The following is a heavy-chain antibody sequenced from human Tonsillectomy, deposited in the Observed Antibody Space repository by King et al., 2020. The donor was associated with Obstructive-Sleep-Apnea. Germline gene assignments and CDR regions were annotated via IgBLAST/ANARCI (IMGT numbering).Heavy chain of an antibody. Sequence: VQLVESGGGLVQPGGSLRLSCAASGFTFSSYAMSWVRQAPGKGLEWVSAISGIGGSTYYGDSVKGRFTISRDNSKNTLYLQMNSLRADDTAVYYCARDRGDIVVVVAAFIDYWGQGTLVTVSS. J-gene: IGHJ4*02. CDR1: GFTFSSYA. CDR3: ARDRGDIVVVVAAFIDY. CDR2: ISGIGGST. V-gene: IGHV3-23*04. D-gene: IGHD2-15*01.